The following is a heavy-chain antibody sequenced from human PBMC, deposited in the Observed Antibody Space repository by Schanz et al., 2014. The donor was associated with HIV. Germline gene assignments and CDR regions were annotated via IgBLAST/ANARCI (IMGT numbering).Heavy chain of an antibody. V-gene: IGHV3-33*08. CDR2: IWYDGGYK. D-gene: IGHD3-10*01. CDR1: GFTFSSYG. J-gene: IGHJ3*02. CDR3: ARENPLYYYLHGGPFDI. Sequence: VQLVESGGGVVQPGRSLRLSCAASGFTFSSYGMHWVRQAPGKGLEWVAVIWYDGGYKSYAGSVKGRFTISRDNSQNTMYLQMNRLRAEDTAVYYCARENPLYYYLHGGPFDIWGQGTMVTVSS.